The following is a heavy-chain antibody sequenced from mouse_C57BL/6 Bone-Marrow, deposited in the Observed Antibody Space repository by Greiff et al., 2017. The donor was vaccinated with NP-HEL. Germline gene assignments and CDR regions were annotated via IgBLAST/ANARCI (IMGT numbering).Heavy chain of an antibody. V-gene: IGHV1-76*01. CDR3: ASIYYDLYYAMDY. CDR1: GYTFTDYY. D-gene: IGHD2-4*01. Sequence: VQGVESGAELVRPGASVKLSCKASGYTFTDYYINWVKQRPGQGLEWIARIYPGSGNTYYNEKFKGKATLTAEKSSSTAYMQLSSLTSEDSAVYFCASIYYDLYYAMDYWGQGTSVTVSS. J-gene: IGHJ4*01. CDR2: IYPGSGNT.